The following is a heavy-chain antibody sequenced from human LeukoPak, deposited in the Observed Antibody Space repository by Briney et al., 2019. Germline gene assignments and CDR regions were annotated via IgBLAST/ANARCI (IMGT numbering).Heavy chain of an antibody. CDR2: IHYSGST. CDR3: ARVRCSGGSCPYYYYYCYMDV. CDR1: GYFISSGYY. D-gene: IGHD2-15*01. J-gene: IGHJ6*03. V-gene: IGHV4-38-2*02. Sequence: PSETLSLTCTVSGYFISSGYYWAWIRQPPGKGLEWIGSIHYSGSTYYNPSLQSRVTISIDTSKNQFSLKLRFVTAADTAVYCARVRCSGGSCPYYYYYCYMDVWGKGTTVTVSS.